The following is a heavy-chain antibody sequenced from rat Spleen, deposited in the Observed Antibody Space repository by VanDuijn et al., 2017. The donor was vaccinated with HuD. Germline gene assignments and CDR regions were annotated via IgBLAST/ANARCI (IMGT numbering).Heavy chain of an antibody. Sequence: EVQLVESDGGLVQPGRSLKLSCAASGFTFSDYYMAWIRQAPGEGLEWLSSISPDGGDTYYPDSVKGRFTISRDNAENTVYLQMNSLRSEDTATYFCGKDMNYYSTYPFYVMGAWGQGTSVTVSS. D-gene: IGHD1-2*01. V-gene: IGHV5-58*01. J-gene: IGHJ4*01. CDR3: GKDMNYYSTYPFYVMGA. CDR1: GFTFSDYY. CDR2: ISPDGGDT.